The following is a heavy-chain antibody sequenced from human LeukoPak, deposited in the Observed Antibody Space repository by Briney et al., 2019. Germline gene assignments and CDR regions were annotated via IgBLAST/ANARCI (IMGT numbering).Heavy chain of an antibody. CDR1: GFTFSRHP. CDR3: ASDLRYCSSTSCYGVY. J-gene: IGHJ4*02. V-gene: IGHV3-48*04. D-gene: IGHD2-2*01. CDR2: ISPGTI. Sequence: GGSLRLSCAASGFTFSRHPMNWVRQAPGKGLEWVSYISPGTIYYADSVKGRFTISRDNAKNSLYLQMNSLRAEDTAVYYCASDLRYCSSTSCYGVYWGQGTLVTVSS.